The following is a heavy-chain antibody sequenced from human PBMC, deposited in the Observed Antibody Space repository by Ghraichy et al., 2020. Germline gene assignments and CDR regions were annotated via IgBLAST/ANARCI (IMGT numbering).Heavy chain of an antibody. CDR2: IKQDGSDK. J-gene: IGHJ4*02. CDR3: AKSRSSGFGVDYDY. D-gene: IGHD3-3*01. V-gene: IGHV3-7*03. Sequence: GGSLRLSCAASGFTFNSYYMSWVRQAPGKGLEWVANIKQDGSDKFFVDSVKGRFTISRDNAKNSLYLQMNSLRAEDTAVYYCAKSRSSGFGVDYDYWGQGTLVTVSS. CDR1: GFTFNSYY.